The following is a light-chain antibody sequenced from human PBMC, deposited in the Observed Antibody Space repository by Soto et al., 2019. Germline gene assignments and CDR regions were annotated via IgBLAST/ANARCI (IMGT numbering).Light chain of an antibody. V-gene: IGLV2-14*01. CDR2: EVS. Sequence: QSALTQPASVSGSPGQSITISCTGTSSDVGGYSYVSWYQQHPGKAPKLMIYEVSNRPSGVSNRFSGSKSGNTASLTISGLQAEDEADYYCSSYTSSSTLDVFGTGTKLTAL. CDR1: SSDVGGYSY. J-gene: IGLJ1*01. CDR3: SSYTSSSTLDV.